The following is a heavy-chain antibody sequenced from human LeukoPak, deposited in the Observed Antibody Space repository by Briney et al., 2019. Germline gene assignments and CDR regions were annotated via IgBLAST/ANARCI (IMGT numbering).Heavy chain of an antibody. Sequence: GGSLRLSCAASTFTFTTYSMIWVRQAPGKGLEWVSSISSTSSYIYYADSVRGRFTISRDNAKNSLYLQMDSLRAEDTAVYYCATGYSASKRSYFYYMDVWGKGTTATVSS. CDR3: ATGYSASKRSYFYYMDV. V-gene: IGHV3-21*01. J-gene: IGHJ6*03. D-gene: IGHD5-12*01. CDR2: ISSTSSYI. CDR1: TFTFTTYS.